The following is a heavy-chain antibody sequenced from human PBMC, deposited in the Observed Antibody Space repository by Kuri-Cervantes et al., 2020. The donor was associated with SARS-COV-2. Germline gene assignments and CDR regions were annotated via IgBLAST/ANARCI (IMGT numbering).Heavy chain of an antibody. D-gene: IGHD1-26*01. J-gene: IGHJ2*01. CDR1: GGSISSGGYY. CDR3: ARVSGSGSNWAWYFDL. V-gene: IGHV4-31*02. CDR2: TYYSGST. Sequence: SCAVSGGSISSGGYYWSWIRQHPGKGLEWIGYTYYSGSTYYNPSLKSRVTISVDTSKNQFSLKLSSVTAADTAVYHCARVSGSGSNWAWYFDLWGRGTLVTVSS.